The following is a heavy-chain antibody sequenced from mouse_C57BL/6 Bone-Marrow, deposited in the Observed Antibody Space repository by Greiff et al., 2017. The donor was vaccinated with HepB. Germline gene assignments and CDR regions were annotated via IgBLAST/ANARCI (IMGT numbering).Heavy chain of an antibody. Sequence: EVKVVESGGDLVKPGGSLKLSCAASGFTFSSYGMSWVRQTPDKRLEWVATISSGGSYTNYPDSVKGRFTISRDNAKNTLYLQMSSLKSEDTAMYYCSKNYSKNYAMDFWGQGTSVTVSS. CDR3: SKNYSKNYAMDF. V-gene: IGHV5-6*01. CDR1: GFTFSSYG. CDR2: ISSGGSYT. J-gene: IGHJ4*01. D-gene: IGHD2-5*01.